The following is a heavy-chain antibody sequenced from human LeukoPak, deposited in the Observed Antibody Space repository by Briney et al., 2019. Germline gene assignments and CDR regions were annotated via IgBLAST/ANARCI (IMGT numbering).Heavy chain of an antibody. CDR2: INPSGGRT. CDR3: ARGDDYGDYWGLY. V-gene: IGHV1-46*01. J-gene: IGHJ4*02. CDR1: GYTFTSYS. D-gene: IGHD4-17*01. Sequence: GASVKVSCKASGYTFTSYSIHWVRQAPGQGLEWMGIINPSGGRTSYAQKFQGRVTMTTDTSTSTAYMELRSLISDDAAVYYCARGDDYGDYWGLYWGQGTLVTVSS.